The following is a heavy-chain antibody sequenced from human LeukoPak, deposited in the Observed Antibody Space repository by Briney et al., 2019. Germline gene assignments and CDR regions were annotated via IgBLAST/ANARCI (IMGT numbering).Heavy chain of an antibody. V-gene: IGHV3-7*05. CDR2: IKEDGSDK. Sequence: GGSLRLSCAASGFTFSNFWMAWVRQAPGKGLEWVAHIKEDGSDKKYVDSVKGRFTISRNNPKNSLYLQMNSLRAEDTAVYYCARDIGYHTFDYWGQGGLVTVSS. D-gene: IGHD5-12*01. CDR1: GFTFSNFW. CDR3: ARDIGYHTFDY. J-gene: IGHJ4*02.